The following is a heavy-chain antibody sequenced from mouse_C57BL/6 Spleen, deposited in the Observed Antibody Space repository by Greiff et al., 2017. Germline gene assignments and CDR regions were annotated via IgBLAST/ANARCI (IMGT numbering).Heavy chain of an antibody. Sequence: VKLVESGPELVKPGASVKISCKASGYAFSSSWMNWVKQRPGKGLEWIGRIYPGDGDTNYNGKFKGKATLTADKSSSTAYMQLSSLTSEDSAVYFCARRGDYPLFDYWGQGTTLTVSS. CDR3: ARRGDYPLFDY. CDR2: IYPGDGDT. D-gene: IGHD2-4*01. V-gene: IGHV1-82*01. CDR1: GYAFSSSW. J-gene: IGHJ2*01.